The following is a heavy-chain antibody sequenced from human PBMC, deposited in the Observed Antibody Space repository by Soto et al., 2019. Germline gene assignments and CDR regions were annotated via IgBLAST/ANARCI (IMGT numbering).Heavy chain of an antibody. D-gene: IGHD6-13*01. V-gene: IGHV1-18*01. CDR1: GYTFTSYG. CDR2: ISAYNGNT. Sequence: VQLVQSGAEVKKPGASVKVSCKASGYTFTSYGISWVRQAPGQGLEWMGWISAYNGNTNYAQKLQGRVTMTTDTSTSTAYMELRSLRSDDTAVYYCARDDWSIAAAGDYYYYGMDVWGQGTTVTVSS. J-gene: IGHJ6*02. CDR3: ARDDWSIAAAGDYYYYGMDV.